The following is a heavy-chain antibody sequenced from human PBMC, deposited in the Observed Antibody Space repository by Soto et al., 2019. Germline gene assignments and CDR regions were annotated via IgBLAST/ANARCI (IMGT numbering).Heavy chain of an antibody. CDR1: GGSVSVYY. CDR3: ARGVGSSPPQY. Sequence: SETLSLTCTVSGGSVSVYYWSWIRQSTGQGLEGIGHRYASGSPYYNHSLRSRVTIPADTSTNQTSLKLTSPTAADTAVYYCARGVGSSPPQYWGRGTLVTVSS. J-gene: IGHJ4*02. D-gene: IGHD1-26*01. CDR2: RYASGSP. V-gene: IGHV4-59*02.